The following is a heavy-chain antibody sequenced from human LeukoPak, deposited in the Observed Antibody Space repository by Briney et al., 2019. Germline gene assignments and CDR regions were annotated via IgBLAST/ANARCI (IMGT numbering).Heavy chain of an antibody. CDR1: GFVFSDYY. Sequence: PGGSLRLSCAASGFVFSDYYMTWIRQAPGKGLEWVSYISSSGNTIYYADSVKGRFTISRHNAKNSLYLQMNSLRAEDTAVYYCAREGLERYYYYYMDVWGKGTTVTVSS. J-gene: IGHJ6*03. V-gene: IGHV3-11*01. CDR3: AREGLERYYYYYMDV. D-gene: IGHD1-1*01. CDR2: ISSSGNTI.